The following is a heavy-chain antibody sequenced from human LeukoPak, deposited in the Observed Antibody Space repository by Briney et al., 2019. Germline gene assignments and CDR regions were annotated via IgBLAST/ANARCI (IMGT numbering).Heavy chain of an antibody. V-gene: IGHV1-2*02. CDR2: INPNSGGT. CDR1: GYTFTGYY. Sequence: ASVKVSCKASGYTFTGYYMHWVRQAPGQGLEWMGWINPNSGGTNYAQKFQGRVTMTRDTSISTAYMELSRLRSVDTAVYYCARGYDSSGYYFDYWGQGTLVTVSS. J-gene: IGHJ4*02. D-gene: IGHD3-22*01. CDR3: ARGYDSSGYYFDY.